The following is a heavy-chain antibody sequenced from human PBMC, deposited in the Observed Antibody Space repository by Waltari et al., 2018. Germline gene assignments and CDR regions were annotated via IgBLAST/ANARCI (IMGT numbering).Heavy chain of an antibody. CDR1: GYTFTSYA. D-gene: IGHD3-10*01. V-gene: IGHV1-3*01. CDR3: ARSDESYDAFDI. Sequence: QVQLVQSGAEVKKPGASVKVSCKASGYTFTSYAMHWVRQAPGQRLEWMGWINAGDGNTKYSQKFQGRVTITRDTSASTAYMELSSMRSEDTAGYYCARSDESYDAFDIWGQGTLVTVSS. J-gene: IGHJ3*02. CDR2: INAGDGNT.